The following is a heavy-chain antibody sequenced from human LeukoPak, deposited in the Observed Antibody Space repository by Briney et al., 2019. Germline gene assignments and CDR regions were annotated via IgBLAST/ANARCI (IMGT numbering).Heavy chain of an antibody. Sequence: GGSLRLSCAASGFTFSTYAMSWVRQAPGKGLEGVSAIRGSGDSTNYADSADSVKGRFTISRDNSKNMLYLQMNSLRAEDTAVYYCARDPYDSSGYHLFDYWGQGTLVTVSS. J-gene: IGHJ4*02. D-gene: IGHD3-22*01. CDR2: IRGSGDSTNYA. CDR3: ARDPYDSSGYHLFDY. CDR1: GFTFSTYA. V-gene: IGHV3-23*01.